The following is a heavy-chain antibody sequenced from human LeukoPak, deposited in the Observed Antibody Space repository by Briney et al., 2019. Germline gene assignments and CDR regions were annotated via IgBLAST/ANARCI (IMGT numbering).Heavy chain of an antibody. J-gene: IGHJ4*02. D-gene: IGHD1-14*01. V-gene: IGHV3-30*01. CDR3: ARDRSGSATRGFDY. CDR2: ISYDGSNK. Sequence: PGGSLRLSCAASGFTFSSYAMHWVRQAPGKGLEWVAAISYDGSNKYYADSVKGRFTISRDNSKNTLYLQMNSLRAEDTAVYYCARDRSGSATRGFDYWGQGTLVTVSS. CDR1: GFTFSSYA.